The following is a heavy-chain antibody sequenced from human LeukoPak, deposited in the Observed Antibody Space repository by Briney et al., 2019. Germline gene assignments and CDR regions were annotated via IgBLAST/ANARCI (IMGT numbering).Heavy chain of an antibody. J-gene: IGHJ6*02. CDR2: ISGSGGST. Sequence: GGSLRLSCAASGFTFSSYAMSWVRQAPGKGLEWVSAISGSGGSTYYADSVKGRFTISRDNSKNTLYLQMNSLRAEDTAVYHCAKDRDSSGWYPPYGMDVWGQGTTVTVSS. CDR1: GFTFSSYA. CDR3: AKDRDSSGWYPPYGMDV. V-gene: IGHV3-23*01. D-gene: IGHD6-19*01.